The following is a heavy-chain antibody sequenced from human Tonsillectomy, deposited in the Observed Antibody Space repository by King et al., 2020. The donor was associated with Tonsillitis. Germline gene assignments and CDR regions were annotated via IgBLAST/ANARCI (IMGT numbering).Heavy chain of an antibody. J-gene: IGHJ5*02. CDR3: ARGRYSSRRWFDP. CDR2: IHQSGST. V-gene: IGHV4-34*01. D-gene: IGHD6-13*01. CDR1: GGSFSGYS. Sequence: QVQLQQWGAGLLKPSEPLSLTCTVYGGSFSGYSWTWIRQPPGKGLEWIGEIHQSGSTNYNSSLKSRVTISIDTSKNQFSLDLTSVTAADTAMYYCARGRYSSRRWFDPWGQGTLVTVSS.